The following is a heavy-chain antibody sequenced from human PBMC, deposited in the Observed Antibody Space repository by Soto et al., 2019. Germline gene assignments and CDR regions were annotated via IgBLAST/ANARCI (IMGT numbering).Heavy chain of an antibody. Sequence: QVQLVESGGGAVQPGRSLRLSCAASGFTFSNNGIHWVRQAPGKGLEWVAVISSDGLNKYYADSVKGRFTISRDNSKNTLFLQMNSLRVEVTAVYYCAMDLYGGSSLFDYWGQGTLVTVSS. V-gene: IGHV3-30*03. CDR3: AMDLYGGSSLFDY. CDR1: GFTFSNNG. D-gene: IGHD2-15*01. J-gene: IGHJ4*02. CDR2: ISSDGLNK.